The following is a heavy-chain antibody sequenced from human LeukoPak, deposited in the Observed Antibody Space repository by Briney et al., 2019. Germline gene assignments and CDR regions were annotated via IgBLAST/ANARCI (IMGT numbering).Heavy chain of an antibody. J-gene: IGHJ4*02. D-gene: IGHD4/OR15-4a*01. V-gene: IGHV3-21*01. CDR3: ASLRVVLTAATPPPDY. CDR1: GFTFSSYS. Sequence: GGSLRLSCAASGFTFSSYSMNWVRQAPGKGLEWVSSISSSSSYIYYADSVKGRFTISRDNAKNSLYLQMNSLRAEDTAVYYCASLRVVLTAATPPPDYWGQGTLVTVSS. CDR2: ISSSSSYI.